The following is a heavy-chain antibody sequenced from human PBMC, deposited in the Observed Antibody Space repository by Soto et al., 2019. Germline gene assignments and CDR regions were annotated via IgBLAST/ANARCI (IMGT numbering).Heavy chain of an antibody. Sequence: EVQLVESGGGLVQPGGSLRLSCAASGFTFSSYEMNWVRQAPGKGLEWVSYISSSGSTIYYADSVKGRFTISRDNAKNSLYLQMNSLRAEDTAVYYCERGRQLVNDYYYYYGMDVWVQGTTVTVSS. V-gene: IGHV3-48*03. CDR2: ISSSGSTI. J-gene: IGHJ6*02. CDR1: GFTFSSYE. CDR3: ERGRQLVNDYYYYYGMDV. D-gene: IGHD6-13*01.